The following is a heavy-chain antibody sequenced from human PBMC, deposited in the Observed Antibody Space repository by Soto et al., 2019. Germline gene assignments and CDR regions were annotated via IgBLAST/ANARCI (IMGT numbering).Heavy chain of an antibody. V-gene: IGHV3-7*03. CDR2: IKEDGSEK. D-gene: IGHD1-1*01. Sequence: EVQLMESGGGLVQPGGSLRLSCAASGFTFSTYWMNWVRHVPGKGLEWVANIKEDGSEKRYVASVKGRFTISRDNAKNSLYLQINSLRAEDTAVYYCARDQSNNWSGPFDCWGRGTLVTVSS. CDR1: GFTFSTYW. J-gene: IGHJ4*02. CDR3: ARDQSNNWSGPFDC.